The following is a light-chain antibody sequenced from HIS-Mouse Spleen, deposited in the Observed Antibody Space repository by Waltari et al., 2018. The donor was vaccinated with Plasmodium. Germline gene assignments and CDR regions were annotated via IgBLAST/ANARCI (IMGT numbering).Light chain of an antibody. CDR3: YSTDSSGNHRV. CDR1: ASPKKY. J-gene: IGLJ3*02. Sequence: SYELTQPPSVSVSPGQTARITCSGDASPKKYAYWYQQKSGQAPVLVIYEDSKRPSGIPGRLSGASSGTMATLTISGAQVEDEADYYCYSTDSSGNHRVFGGGTKLTVL. CDR2: EDS. V-gene: IGLV3-10*01.